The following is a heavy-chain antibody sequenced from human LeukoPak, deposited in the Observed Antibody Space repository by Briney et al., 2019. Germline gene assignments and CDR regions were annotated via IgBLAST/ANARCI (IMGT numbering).Heavy chain of an antibody. J-gene: IGHJ5*02. CDR3: AKVIGARPFDP. CDR1: GFTFSSFA. Sequence: PGGSLRLSCTASGFTFSSFAMTWVRQAPGKGLEWVSVISGSGSSTYYADSVKGRFTISRDNSKNTVYLQVNSLRVEDTAIYYCAKVIGARPFDPWGQGTLVTV. V-gene: IGHV3-23*01. D-gene: IGHD6-6*01. CDR2: ISGSGSST.